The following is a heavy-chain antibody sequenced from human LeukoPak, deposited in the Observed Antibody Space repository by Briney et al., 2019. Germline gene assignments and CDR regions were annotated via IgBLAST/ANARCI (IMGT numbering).Heavy chain of an antibody. CDR3: AGDYCGGACYGDY. CDR2: ISSSSSYI. CDR1: GFTFSSYS. Sequence: GGSLRLSCAASGFTFSSYSMNWVRQAPGKGLEWVSSISSSSSYIYYADSVKGRFTISRDNAKNSLYLQMNSLRAEDTAVYYCAGDYCGGACYGDYWGQGTLVTVSS. J-gene: IGHJ4*02. V-gene: IGHV3-21*01. D-gene: IGHD2-21*01.